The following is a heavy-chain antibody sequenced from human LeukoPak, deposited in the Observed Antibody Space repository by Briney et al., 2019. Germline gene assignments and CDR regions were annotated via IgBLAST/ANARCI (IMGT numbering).Heavy chain of an antibody. J-gene: IGHJ6*02. Sequence: GGSLRLSCAASGFPFSGYAMNWVRQAPGKGLEWVSVIYSGGSTYYADSVKGRFTISRDNSKNTLYLQMNSLRAEDTVVYYCAREVRYFDWARDYYYYGMDVWGQGTTVTVSS. V-gene: IGHV3-66*01. D-gene: IGHD3-9*01. CDR1: GFPFSGYA. CDR2: IYSGGST. CDR3: AREVRYFDWARDYYYYGMDV.